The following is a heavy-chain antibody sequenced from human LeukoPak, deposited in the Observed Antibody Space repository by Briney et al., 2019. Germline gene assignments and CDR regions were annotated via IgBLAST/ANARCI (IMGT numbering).Heavy chain of an antibody. D-gene: IGHD3-22*01. V-gene: IGHV3-23*01. Sequence: GGSLRLSCAASGFTFSRYAMSWVRQAPGKGLEWVSAISGSGGSTYYADSVKGRFTISRDNSKNTLYLQMNSLRAEDTAVYYCATLDYYDSSGYSPDFDYWGQGTLVTVSS. CDR1: GFTFSRYA. J-gene: IGHJ4*02. CDR2: ISGSGGST. CDR3: ATLDYYDSSGYSPDFDY.